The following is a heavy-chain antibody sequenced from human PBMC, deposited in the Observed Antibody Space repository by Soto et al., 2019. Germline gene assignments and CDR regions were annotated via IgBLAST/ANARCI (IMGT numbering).Heavy chain of an antibody. D-gene: IGHD2-2*02. Sequence: VASVKVSCKASGYTFTTCHMHWVRQAPGQGLEWMGIINARSGSTNYAQKFQGRVTLTRDTSTSTVSMELSSLRSEDTAIYYCARDSSIYPLRYYGMDVWGEGTTVTVSS. CDR3: ARDSSIYPLRYYGMDV. CDR2: INARSGST. CDR1: GYTFTTCH. J-gene: IGHJ6*04. V-gene: IGHV1-46*01.